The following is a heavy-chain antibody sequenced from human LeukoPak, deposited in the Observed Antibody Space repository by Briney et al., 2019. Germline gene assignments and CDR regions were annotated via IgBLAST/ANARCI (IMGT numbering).Heavy chain of an antibody. CDR2: INPNSGGT. J-gene: IGHJ4*02. CDR3: ARGTPGSYLGY. V-gene: IGHV1-2*04. CDR1: GYTFTAYY. D-gene: IGHD3-16*02. Sequence: ASVKVSCKASGYTFTAYYLHWVRQAPGQGLEWMGWINPNSGGTSYAQKFKGWVTLTRDTSINTTYMELSRLASDVTAVYFCARGTPGSYLGYWGQGTLVTVSS.